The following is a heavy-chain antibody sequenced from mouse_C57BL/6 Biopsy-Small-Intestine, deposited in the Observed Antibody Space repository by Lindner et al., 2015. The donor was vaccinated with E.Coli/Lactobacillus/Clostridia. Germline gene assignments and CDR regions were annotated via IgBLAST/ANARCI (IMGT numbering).Heavy chain of an antibody. Sequence: QLQESGAELVRPGASVKLSCTASGFNIKDDYMHWVKQRPEQGLEWIGWIDPENGDTEYASKFQGKATITADTSSNTAYLQLSSLTSEDTAVYYCTTDSRAYWGQGTLVTVSA. CDR1: GFNIKDDY. CDR3: TTDSRAY. J-gene: IGHJ3*01. CDR2: IDPENGDT. D-gene: IGHD2-12*01. V-gene: IGHV14-4*01.